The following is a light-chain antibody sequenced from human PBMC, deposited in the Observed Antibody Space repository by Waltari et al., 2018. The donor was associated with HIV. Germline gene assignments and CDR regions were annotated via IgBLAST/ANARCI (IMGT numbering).Light chain of an antibody. CDR1: DILTKR. CDR3: QVWDSRSDHWV. CDR2: DDS. V-gene: IGLV3-21*04. J-gene: IGLJ3*02. Sequence: SYVLTQPPSVSVAPGKTSKFTRPAADILTKRVHWSRQKPGEAPVVVIFDDSDRPSGIPERTSGSNSGNTATLTISRVEAGDEADYYCQVWDSRSDHWVFGGGTKLTVL.